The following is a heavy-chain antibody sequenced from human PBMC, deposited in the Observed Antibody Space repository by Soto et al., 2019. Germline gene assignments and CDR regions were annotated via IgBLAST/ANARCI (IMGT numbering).Heavy chain of an antibody. J-gene: IGHJ6*02. CDR1: GFTFSSYW. Sequence: GGSLRLSCAASGFTFSSYWMHWVRQAPGKGLVWVSRINSDGSSTSYADSVKGRFTISRDNAKNTLYLQMNSLRAEDTAVYYCVRNGGYYDSYYYYYGMDVWGQGTTVTVSS. CDR2: INSDGSST. D-gene: IGHD3-22*01. V-gene: IGHV3-74*01. CDR3: VRNGGYYDSYYYYYGMDV.